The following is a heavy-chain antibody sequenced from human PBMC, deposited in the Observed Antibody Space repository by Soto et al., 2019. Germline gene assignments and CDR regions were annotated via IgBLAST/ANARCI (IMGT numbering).Heavy chain of an antibody. CDR2: ISGGASDK. CDR3: VREDWQRFDF. CDR1: GFMFSAYW. V-gene: IGHV3-7*01. J-gene: IGHJ4*02. Sequence: EVQLVESGGRLVQPGGSLRVSCEASGFMFSAYWMSWVRQNPGKGLEWVATISGGASDKFYVESVKGRFTISRDDAKNSVYLQMNSLRDEDTAVYYCVREDWQRFDFWGQGTLVTVSS. D-gene: IGHD6-25*01.